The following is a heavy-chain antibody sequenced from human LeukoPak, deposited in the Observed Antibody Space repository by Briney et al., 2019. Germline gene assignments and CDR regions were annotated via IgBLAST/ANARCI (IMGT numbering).Heavy chain of an antibody. CDR2: IYYTGCT. Sequence: SETLSLTCTVSGGTISSYYWSWLRQPPGKGLEWIGYIYYTGCTNYNPSLKSRVTISVDTSKNQFSLKLSSVTAADTAVYYCARGGPNYYVSYYFDYWGQGTLVTVSS. D-gene: IGHD3-10*02. V-gene: IGHV4-59*01. J-gene: IGHJ4*02. CDR1: GGTISSYY. CDR3: ARGGPNYYVSYYFDY.